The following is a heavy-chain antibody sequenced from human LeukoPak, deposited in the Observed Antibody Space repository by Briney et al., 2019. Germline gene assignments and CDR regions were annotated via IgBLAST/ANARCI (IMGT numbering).Heavy chain of an antibody. CDR1: GFTFSSYA. J-gene: IGHJ4*02. D-gene: IGHD6-6*01. CDR3: AGHDGQLAPPRH. CDR2: VSFSGTS. Sequence: GSLRLSCAASGFTFSSYAMTWVRQPPGKGLEWIAAVSFSGTSYYNPSLQSRLTVSKDTSRDQFSLRLSSVTAADTAVYFCAGHDGQLAPPRHWGQGTLVTVSS. V-gene: IGHV4-59*04.